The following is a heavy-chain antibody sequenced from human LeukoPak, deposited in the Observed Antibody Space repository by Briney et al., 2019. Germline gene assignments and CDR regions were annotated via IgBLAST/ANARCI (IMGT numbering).Heavy chain of an antibody. CDR2: INHSGST. J-gene: IGHJ4*02. CDR1: GGSFSGYY. D-gene: IGHD2-2*01. CDR3: ARQKNQLPNVDY. V-gene: IGHV4-34*01. Sequence: SETLSLTCAVYGGSFSGYYWSWIRQPPGKGLEWIGEINHSGSTNYNPSLKSRVTISVDTSKNQFSMKLSSVTAADTAVYYCARQKNQLPNVDYWGQGTLVTVSS.